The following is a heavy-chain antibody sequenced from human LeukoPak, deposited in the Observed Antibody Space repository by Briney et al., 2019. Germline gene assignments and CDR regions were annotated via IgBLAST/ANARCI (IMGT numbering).Heavy chain of an antibody. CDR3: AKHERYSKYYFDY. J-gene: IGHJ4*02. CDR2: IRSSSRSI. D-gene: IGHD6-13*01. V-gene: IGHV3-48*01. CDR1: GFTFSSYS. Sequence: GGSLRLSCAASGFTFSSYSMNWVRQAPGKGLEWVSYIRSSSRSIYYADSVKGRFTISRDNSKNTLYLQMNSLRAEDTAVYYCAKHERYSKYYFDYWGQGTLVTVSS.